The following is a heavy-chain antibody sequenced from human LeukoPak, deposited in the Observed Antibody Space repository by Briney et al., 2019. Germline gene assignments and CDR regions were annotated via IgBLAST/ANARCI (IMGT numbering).Heavy chain of an antibody. J-gene: IGHJ3*02. CDR1: GGTFSSYA. CDR3: ARRPHAFDI. CDR2: MSPNSGNT. V-gene: IGHV1-8*02. Sequence: GASVKVSCTASGGTFSSYAINWVRQATGQGLEWMGWMSPNSGNTDYAQKFQGRVTMTRNTPISTAYMELSSLRSEDTAVYYCARRPHAFDIWGQGTMVTVSS.